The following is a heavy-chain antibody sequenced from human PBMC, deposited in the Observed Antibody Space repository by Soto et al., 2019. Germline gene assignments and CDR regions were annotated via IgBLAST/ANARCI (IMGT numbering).Heavy chain of an antibody. CDR1: GTIFSGFG. CDR3: ARDGVGATTFFGYLDY. Sequence: QEQLVESGGGVVQPGRSLRLSCAASGTIFSGFGMHWVRQAPGKGLAGVAVIRHDGGNIYYADSVKGRFTISRDNFKKTLYLQMDSLRAEDTAVYYCARDGVGATTFFGYLDYWGQGALVTVSS. D-gene: IGHD1-26*01. CDR2: IRHDGGNI. J-gene: IGHJ4*02. V-gene: IGHV3-33*01.